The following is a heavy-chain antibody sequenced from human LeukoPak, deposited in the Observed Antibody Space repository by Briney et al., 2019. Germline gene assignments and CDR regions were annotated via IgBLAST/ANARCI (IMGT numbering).Heavy chain of an antibody. J-gene: IGHJ6*03. D-gene: IGHD3-16*02. CDR2: IYTSGST. V-gene: IGHV4-4*07. Sequence: SETLSLTCTVSGGSLSSYYWSWIRQPAGKGLEWSGRIYTSGSTNYNPSLKRRVTMSVDTPKNQFSLKLSSVTAADTAVYYCARGPRYYDYVWGSYRDDYYYYMDVWGKGTTVTISS. CDR1: GGSLSSYY. CDR3: ARGPRYYDYVWGSYRDDYYYYMDV.